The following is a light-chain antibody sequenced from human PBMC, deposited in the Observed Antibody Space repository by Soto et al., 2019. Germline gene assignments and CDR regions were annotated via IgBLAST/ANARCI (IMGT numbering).Light chain of an antibody. CDR1: QDISNY. V-gene: IGKV1-33*01. CDR3: QQYDIPPLT. J-gene: IGKJ4*01. Sequence: DIQMTQSPSSLSASVGDRVTITCQASQDISNYLNWYQQKPGKAPKLLIYDASNFETGVPSRFSGSGSGTFFTFPISSLQPEDIATYYCQQYDIPPLTFGGGTKGEIK. CDR2: DAS.